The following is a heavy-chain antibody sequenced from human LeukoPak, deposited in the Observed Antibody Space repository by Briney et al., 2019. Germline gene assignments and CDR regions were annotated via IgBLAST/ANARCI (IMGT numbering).Heavy chain of an antibody. Sequence: ASVKVSCTASGYTFTSYDINWVRQATGQGLEWMGWMNPNSGNTGYAQKFQGRVTMTRNTSISTAYMELSSLRSEDTAVYYCARVEYSSYYYYGMDVWGQGTTVTVSS. V-gene: IGHV1-8*01. CDR2: MNPNSGNT. CDR3: ARVEYSSYYYYGMDV. D-gene: IGHD6-6*01. CDR1: GYTFTSYD. J-gene: IGHJ6*02.